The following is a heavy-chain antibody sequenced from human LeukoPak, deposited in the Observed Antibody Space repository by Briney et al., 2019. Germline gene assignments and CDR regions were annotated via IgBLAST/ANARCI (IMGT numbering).Heavy chain of an antibody. J-gene: IGHJ5*02. Sequence: SETLSLTCIVSGGSISSTTYYWSWIRQPPGKGLEWIGEINHSGSTNYNPSLKSRVTISVDTSKDQYSLKLSSVTAADTAVYYCARVFAHVEVDWFDPWGQGTLVTVSS. CDR1: GGSISSTTYY. D-gene: IGHD2-21*01. CDR2: INHSGST. V-gene: IGHV4-39*07. CDR3: ARVFAHVEVDWFDP.